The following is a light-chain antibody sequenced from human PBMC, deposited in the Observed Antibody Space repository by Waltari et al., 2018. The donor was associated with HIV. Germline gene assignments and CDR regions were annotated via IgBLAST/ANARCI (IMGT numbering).Light chain of an antibody. CDR2: DVS. V-gene: IGLV2-11*01. CDR3: CSYAGSYTSWV. J-gene: IGLJ3*02. CDR1: SSDVGGYNY. Sequence: QSALTQPRSVSGSPGQSVTLSCTGTSSDVGGYNYVSWYQQHPGKAPKLMIYDVSQRPSWVPDRFSGSKSGNTASLTISGLQAEDEADYYCCSYAGSYTSWVFGGGTKLTVL.